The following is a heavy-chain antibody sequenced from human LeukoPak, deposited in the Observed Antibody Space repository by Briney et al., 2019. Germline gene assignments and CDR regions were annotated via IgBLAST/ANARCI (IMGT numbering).Heavy chain of an antibody. CDR2: INAGNGNT. V-gene: IGHV1-3*03. D-gene: IGHD3-22*01. J-gene: IGHJ5*02. Sequence: ASVKVSCKASGYTFTSYAMHWVRQAPGQRLEWMGWINAGNGNTKYSQEFQGRVTMTRDMSTSTVYMELSSLRSEDTAVYYCARAQGGYYGGYNWFDPWGQGTLVTVSS. CDR1: GYTFTSYA. CDR3: ARAQGGYYGGYNWFDP.